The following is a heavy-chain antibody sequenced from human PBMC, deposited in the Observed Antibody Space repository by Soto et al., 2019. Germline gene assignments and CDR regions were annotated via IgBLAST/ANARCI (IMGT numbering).Heavy chain of an antibody. D-gene: IGHD3-3*01. CDR2: ISGSGGST. J-gene: IGHJ4*02. CDR3: AKGGVPIGGPGSSYYFDY. V-gene: IGHV3-23*01. CDR1: GFTFSSYA. Sequence: GGSLRLSCAASGFTFSSYAMSWVRQAPGKGLEWVSAISGSGGSTYYADSVKGRFTISRDNSKNTLYLQMNSLRAEDTAVYYCAKGGVPIGGPGSSYYFDYWGQGTLVTVSS.